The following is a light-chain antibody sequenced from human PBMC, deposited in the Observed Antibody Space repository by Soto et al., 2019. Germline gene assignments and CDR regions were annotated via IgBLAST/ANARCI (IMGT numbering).Light chain of an antibody. CDR3: QKYSSGPV. J-gene: IGKJ3*01. Sequence: DIQMTQSPASLPASVGDRVTITCRASQGISNFVAWYQQKPWKAPKLLIYAASTLQSGVPSRCSGSGSGTEFTLINNSLQPEYVPTYCCQKYSSGPVFRPGTKMEIK. V-gene: IGKV1-27*01. CDR1: QGISNF. CDR2: AAS.